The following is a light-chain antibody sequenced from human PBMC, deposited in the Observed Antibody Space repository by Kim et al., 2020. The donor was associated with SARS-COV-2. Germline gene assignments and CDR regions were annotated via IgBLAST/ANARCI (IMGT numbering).Light chain of an antibody. J-gene: IGLJ2*01. V-gene: IGLV3-1*01. CDR2: QDT. CDR3: QAWDSTTAV. Sequence: SYELTQPPSVSVSPGQTASITCSGDKLGDKSACWYQQKPGQSPVLVIYQDTNRPSGIPERFSGSNSGNTATLTISGTQAMDEADYYCQAWDSTTAVFGGGTQLTVL. CDR1: KLGDKS.